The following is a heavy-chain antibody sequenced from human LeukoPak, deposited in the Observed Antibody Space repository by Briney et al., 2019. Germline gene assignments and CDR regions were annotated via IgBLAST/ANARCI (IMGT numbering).Heavy chain of an antibody. V-gene: IGHV4-59*08. Sequence: SETLSLTCTVSGGSISSYYWSWIRQPPGKGLEWIGYIYYSGSTNYNPSLKSRVTISVDTSKNQFSLKLSSVTAADTAVYYCAGVNLELPGIWFDPWGQGTLVTVSS. J-gene: IGHJ5*02. CDR2: IYYSGST. CDR3: AGVNLELPGIWFDP. D-gene: IGHD2-15*01. CDR1: GGSISSYY.